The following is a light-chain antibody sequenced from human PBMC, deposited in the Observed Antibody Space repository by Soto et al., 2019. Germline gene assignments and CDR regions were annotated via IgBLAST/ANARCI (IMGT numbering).Light chain of an antibody. V-gene: IGLV2-23*02. J-gene: IGLJ2*01. CDR1: SSDIGSYNR. CDR2: EDT. CDR3: CSYAGPTIFVV. Sequence: QSALTQPASVSGSPGQSITISCTGTSSDIGSYNRVSWYQQHPGKAPKLMIYEDTQRPSRVSNRISGSKSGNTASLAITGLQAEDEADYYCCSYAGPTIFVVFGGGTKLTVL.